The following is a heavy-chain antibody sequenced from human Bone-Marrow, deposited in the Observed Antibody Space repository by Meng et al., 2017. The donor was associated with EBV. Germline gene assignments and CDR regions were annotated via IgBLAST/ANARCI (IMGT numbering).Heavy chain of an antibody. D-gene: IGHD6-19*01. CDR2: INHSGST. CDR3: ARGSGWYSGY. J-gene: IGHJ4*02. CDR1: GGSFSGYY. Sequence: HVHVQQGGAGLLNPSGTLSLTCAVYGGSFSGYYWSWIRQPPGKGLEWIGEINHSGSTNYNPSLKSRVTISVDTSKNQFSLKLSSVTAADTAVYYCARGSGWYSGYWGQGTLVTVSS. V-gene: IGHV4-34*01.